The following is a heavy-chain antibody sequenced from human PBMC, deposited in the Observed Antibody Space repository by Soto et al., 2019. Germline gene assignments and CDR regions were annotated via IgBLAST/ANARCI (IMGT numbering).Heavy chain of an antibody. CDR2: IIPIFGTA. D-gene: IGHD6-13*01. V-gene: IGHV1-69*13. J-gene: IGHJ6*02. Sequence: SVKVSCKASGGTFSRYPISCVRQAPGKGLEWMGGIIPIFGTANYAQKFQGRVTITADESTSTAYMELSSLRSEDTAVYYCARMAAAGTSDYYYGMDVWGQGTTVTVSS. CDR3: ARMAAAGTSDYYYGMDV. CDR1: GGTFSRYP.